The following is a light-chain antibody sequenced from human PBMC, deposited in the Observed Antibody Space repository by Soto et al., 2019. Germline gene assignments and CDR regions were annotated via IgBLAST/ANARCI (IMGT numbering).Light chain of an antibody. Sequence: DIQMTQSPSSLSASVGDRVTITCRTSQRIGTHLNWYHEKPGKAPKLLIYAASSLQSGVPSRFSGSGSGTDFTLTISSLQPEHFATYYCQQSYSNPWTFGQGTKVDIK. CDR1: QRIGTH. CDR2: AAS. J-gene: IGKJ1*01. CDR3: QQSYSNPWT. V-gene: IGKV1-39*01.